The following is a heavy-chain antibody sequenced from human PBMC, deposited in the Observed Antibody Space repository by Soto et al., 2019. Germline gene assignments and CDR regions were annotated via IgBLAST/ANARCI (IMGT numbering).Heavy chain of an antibody. CDR3: ARDVGYSSSSPWFDP. CDR1: GYTFTSYD. D-gene: IGHD6-6*01. V-gene: IGHV1-18*01. Sequence: ASVKVSCKASGYTFTSYDINWVRQATGQGLEWMGWISANNGNTNYAQKLQGRVTMTTDTSTSTAYMELRSLRSDDTAVYYCARDVGYSSSSPWFDPWGQGTLVTVSS. J-gene: IGHJ5*02. CDR2: ISANNGNT.